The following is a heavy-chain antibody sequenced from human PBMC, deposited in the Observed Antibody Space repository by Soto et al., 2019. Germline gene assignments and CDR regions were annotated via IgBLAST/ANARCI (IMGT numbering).Heavy chain of an antibody. Sequence: PSVTLPLTCTVSGGSMSKYCWSWISKPAGKGLELIVRIYTSGSTNYNTSLKSRVNISRDTSNKHVSMNLKSVTAADAAVYYCARTVGAAYYFDFWGQGALVTV. V-gene: IGHV4-4*07. CDR1: GGSMSKYC. CDR3: ARTVGAAYYFDF. CDR2: IYTSGST. J-gene: IGHJ4*02. D-gene: IGHD1-26*01.